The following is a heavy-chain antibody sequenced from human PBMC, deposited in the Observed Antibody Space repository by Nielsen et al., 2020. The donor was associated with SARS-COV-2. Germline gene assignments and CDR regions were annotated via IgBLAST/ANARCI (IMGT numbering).Heavy chain of an antibody. D-gene: IGHD3-16*01. CDR1: GFSFGGYG. Sequence: GESLKISCEASGFSFGGYGMHWVRQAPGKGLEWVAIIREDENNKYYADSVKGRFTISRDNSKNTLYLHMNSLRAEDTAVYFCAREKSGLVSFDYWGQGALVTVSS. CDR2: IREDENNK. CDR3: AREKSGLVSFDY. V-gene: IGHV3-33*08. J-gene: IGHJ4*02.